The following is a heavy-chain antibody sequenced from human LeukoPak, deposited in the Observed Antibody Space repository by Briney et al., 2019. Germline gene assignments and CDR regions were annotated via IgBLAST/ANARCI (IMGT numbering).Heavy chain of an antibody. J-gene: IGHJ4*02. D-gene: IGHD5-18*01. CDR2: INPNSGGT. V-gene: IGHV1-2*02. Sequence: ASVKVSCKASGYTFTGYYMHWVRQAPGQGLEWMGWINPNSGGTNYAQKFQGRVTITRNTSISTAYMELSSLRSEDTAVYYCARGARRWGYSYGHLGRLGNWGQGTLVTVSS. CDR1: GYTFTGYY. CDR3: ARGARRWGYSYGHLGRLGN.